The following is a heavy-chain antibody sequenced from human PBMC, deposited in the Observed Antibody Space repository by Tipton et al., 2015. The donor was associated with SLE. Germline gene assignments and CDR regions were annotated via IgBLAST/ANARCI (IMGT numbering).Heavy chain of an antibody. CDR3: ARHSRFEYSSSTGAFDI. Sequence: TLSLTCTVSGGSISSGSSYWSWIRQPAGKGLEWIGRIYTSGSTNYNPSLKSRLTISVDTSKNQFSLKLSSVTAADTAVYYCARHSRFEYSSSTGAFDIWGQGTMVTVSS. D-gene: IGHD6-6*01. J-gene: IGHJ3*02. V-gene: IGHV4-61*02. CDR2: IYTSGST. CDR1: GGSISSGSSY.